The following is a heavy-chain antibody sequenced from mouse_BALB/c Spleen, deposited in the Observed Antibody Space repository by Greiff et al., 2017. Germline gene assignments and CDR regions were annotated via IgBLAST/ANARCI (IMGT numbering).Heavy chain of an antibody. CDR2: IYPYNGGT. J-gene: IGHJ3*01. CDR3: ARWGGNYGGFAY. Sequence: VQLKQSGPELVKPGASVKISCKASGYTFTDYNMHWVKQSHGKSLEWIGYIYPYNGGTGYNQKFKSKATLTVDNSSSTAYMELRSLTSEDSAVYYCARWGGNYGGFAYWGQGTLVTVSA. CDR1: GYTFTDYN. V-gene: IGHV1S29*02. D-gene: IGHD2-1*01.